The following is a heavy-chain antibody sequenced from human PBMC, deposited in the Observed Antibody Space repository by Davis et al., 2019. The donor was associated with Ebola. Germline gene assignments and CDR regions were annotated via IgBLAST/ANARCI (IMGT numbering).Heavy chain of an antibody. CDR3: SRFGEGAY. Sequence: PSETLSLTCTVSDASISGHYWNWFRQPPGKGLEWIGSISGSGRTSYNPSLKSRVTISADTSKNQFSLNLSSVTAADTAVYFCSRFGEGAYWGQGTLVTVSS. D-gene: IGHD2-21*01. V-gene: IGHV4-59*11. CDR1: DASISGHY. J-gene: IGHJ4*02. CDR2: ISGSGRT.